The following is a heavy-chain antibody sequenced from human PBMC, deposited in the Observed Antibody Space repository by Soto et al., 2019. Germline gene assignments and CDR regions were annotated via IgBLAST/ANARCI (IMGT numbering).Heavy chain of an antibody. V-gene: IGHV1-46*01. J-gene: IGHJ2*01. CDR3: ARRLASGSQSYWYFDL. CDR2: INPNSGAT. D-gene: IGHD1-26*01. CDR1: GFTFIRRHS. Sequence: QVQLVQCGAEVKKPGASVKVSCKASGFTFIRRHSTHWVRQAPGQGLEWMGLINPNSGATFYAQRFQGRVTMTWDTSTTTLYMDLSSLRSEDTAVYYCARRLASGSQSYWYFDLWGRGTRVTVSS.